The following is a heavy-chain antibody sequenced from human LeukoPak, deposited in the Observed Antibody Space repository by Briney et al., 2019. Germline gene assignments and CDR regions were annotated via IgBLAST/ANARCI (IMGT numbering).Heavy chain of an antibody. CDR3: ARRATDSSSRWFDP. V-gene: IGHV1-69*05. Sequence: ASVKVSCKASGGTFSSYAISWVRQAPGQGLEWMGGIIPIFGTANYAQKFQGRVTITTDESTSTAYMELSSLRSEDTAVYYCARRATDSSSRWFDPWGQGTLVTVSS. D-gene: IGHD6-6*01. CDR1: GGTFSSYA. J-gene: IGHJ5*02. CDR2: IIPIFGTA.